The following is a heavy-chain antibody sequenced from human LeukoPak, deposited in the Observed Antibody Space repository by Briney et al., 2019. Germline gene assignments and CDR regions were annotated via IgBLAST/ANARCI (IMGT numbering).Heavy chain of an antibody. J-gene: IGHJ3*02. V-gene: IGHV1-8*01. Sequence: ASVKVSCKASGDTFTSYDINWVRQATGQGLEWMGWMNPNSGNTGYAQKFQGRVTMTRNTSISTAYMELSSLRSEDTAVYYCAGKTYYDFWSGSDAFDIWGQGTMVTVSS. CDR2: MNPNSGNT. D-gene: IGHD3-3*01. CDR1: GDTFTSYD. CDR3: AGKTYYDFWSGSDAFDI.